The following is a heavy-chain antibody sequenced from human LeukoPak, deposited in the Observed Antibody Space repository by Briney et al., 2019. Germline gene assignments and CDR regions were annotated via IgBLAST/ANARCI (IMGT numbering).Heavy chain of an antibody. Sequence: SETLSLTSTVSGASTSSYYWSWIRQPPGKGLEWIGYTSYSGSTNYSPSLKSRITMSLDTSKNQFSLRLRSVTAADTAVYYCASYWDGYNYLYYWGQGSLVTVSS. CDR3: ASYWDGYNYLYY. CDR1: GASTSSYY. CDR2: TSYSGST. D-gene: IGHD5-24*01. J-gene: IGHJ4*02. V-gene: IGHV4-59*01.